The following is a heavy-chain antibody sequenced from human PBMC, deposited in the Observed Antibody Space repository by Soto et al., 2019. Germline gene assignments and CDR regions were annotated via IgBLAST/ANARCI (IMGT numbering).Heavy chain of an antibody. CDR1: GFTFSSYW. CDR3: IRGDGDRYDGNGYLGRH. D-gene: IGHD3-22*01. J-gene: IGHJ4*02. CDR2: INIDGSRI. V-gene: IGHV3-74*01. Sequence: EVQLVESGGGLVQPGGSLRLSCAASGFTFSSYWMHWVRQAPGKGLVWVSRINIDGSRISYADSVKGRCTISRDNAKNTLYMEMNGLRAEDTAVYYCIRGDGDRYDGNGYLGRHWGQGTLVTVSS.